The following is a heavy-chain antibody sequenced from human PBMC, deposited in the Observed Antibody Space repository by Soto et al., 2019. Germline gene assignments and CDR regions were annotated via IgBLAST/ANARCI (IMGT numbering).Heavy chain of an antibody. Sequence: EVQLVESGGGLVQPGRSLRLSCAASGFTFDDYAVHWVRQAPGKGLEWVSGITWNSRSIAYADSVKGRFTISRDNAKNSLYLQMNSLRAEGTALYYCSKGVEGGYDPYYFDCWGQGTLVTVSS. CDR1: GFTFDDYA. J-gene: IGHJ4*02. V-gene: IGHV3-9*01. CDR3: SKGVEGGYDPYYFDC. CDR2: ITWNSRSI. D-gene: IGHD5-12*01.